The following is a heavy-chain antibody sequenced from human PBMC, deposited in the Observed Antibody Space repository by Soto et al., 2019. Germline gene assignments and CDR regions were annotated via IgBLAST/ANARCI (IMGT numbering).Heavy chain of an antibody. D-gene: IGHD1-7*01. CDR3: ARSSGTTDYYYGMDV. J-gene: IGHJ6*02. Sequence: PGGSLRISCAASGFTFSRYEMNWVRQAPGKGLEWVSYISSSGSTIYYADSVKGRFTISRDNAKNSLYLQMNSLRAEGTAVYYCARSSGTTDYYYGMDVWGQGTTVIVSS. CDR2: ISSSGSTI. CDR1: GFTFSRYE. V-gene: IGHV3-48*03.